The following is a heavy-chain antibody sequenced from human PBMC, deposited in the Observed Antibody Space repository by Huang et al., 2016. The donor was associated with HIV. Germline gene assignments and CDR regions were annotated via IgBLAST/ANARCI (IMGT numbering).Heavy chain of an antibody. J-gene: IGHJ4*02. CDR1: GSISSSSYY. D-gene: IGHD3-10*01. CDR3: AAMVRGVISYFDY. CDR2: FFYDGNT. Sequence: GSISSSSYYWGGIRQPPGKGLEWIATFFYDGNTYYNPSLKSRVTISVDTSKNQFSLNLRSVTAADTAVYYCAAMVRGVISYFDYWGQGTLVTVSS. V-gene: IGHV4-39*01.